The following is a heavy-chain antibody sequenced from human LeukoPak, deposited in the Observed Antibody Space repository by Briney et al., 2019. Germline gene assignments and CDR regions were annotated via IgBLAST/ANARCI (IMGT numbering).Heavy chain of an antibody. D-gene: IGHD3-10*01. CDR1: GGSVSSYY. CDR3: ARSGRGNSAGFDC. CDR2: IYYSGST. Sequence: SETLSLTCTVSGGSVSSYYWSWIRQPPGKGLEWIGYIYYSGSTNYNPSLKSRGTISVDTSNNQFSLKLTSVTAADTAVYYCARSGRGNSAGFDCWGQGTLVTVSS. V-gene: IGHV4-59*02. J-gene: IGHJ4*02.